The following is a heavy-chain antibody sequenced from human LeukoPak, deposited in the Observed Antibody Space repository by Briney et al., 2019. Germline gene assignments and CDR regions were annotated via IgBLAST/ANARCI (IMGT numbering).Heavy chain of an antibody. CDR2: LHYSGTT. D-gene: IGHD7-27*01. CDR1: GGSISSYH. V-gene: IGHV4-59*08. CDR3: ARLTDRNWGFDY. Sequence: SETLSLTCTVSGGSISSYHWSWLRQPPGKGLEWMGYLHYSGTTKYNPSLQSRGTISADTSKNQFSLRLSSVTAADTAVYYCARLTDRNWGFDYWRQGTLVTVSS. J-gene: IGHJ4*02.